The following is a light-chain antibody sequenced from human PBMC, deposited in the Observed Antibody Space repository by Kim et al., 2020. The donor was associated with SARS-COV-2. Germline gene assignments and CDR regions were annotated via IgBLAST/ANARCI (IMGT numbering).Light chain of an antibody. CDR2: GTS. Sequence: EIVLTQSPGTLSLSPGERATLSCRASQTFSSSYLAWYQQNPGQAPRLLIYGTSFRAAGIPDRFSGSGSGTDFTLTISRLEPEDFAVYYCQQYASSSITFGQGTRLEIE. CDR3: QQYASSSIT. J-gene: IGKJ5*01. CDR1: QTFSSSY. V-gene: IGKV3-20*01.